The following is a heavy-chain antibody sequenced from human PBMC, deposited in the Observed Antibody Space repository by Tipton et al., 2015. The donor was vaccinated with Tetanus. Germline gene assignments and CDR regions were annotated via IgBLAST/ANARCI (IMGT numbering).Heavy chain of an antibody. Sequence: TLSLTCSVSGDSGSRHYWSWLRQPPGKALEWIGDIFYSGNSISNPSFRSRVTMSVDTSRTLFSLTLIAVTAADTAVYFCARGLIDDFLGSRIYFDSWGPGTLVTVSS. D-gene: IGHD2-8*01. CDR2: IFYSGNS. CDR3: ARGLIDDFLGSRIYFDS. J-gene: IGHJ4*02. CDR1: GDSGSRHY. V-gene: IGHV4-59*02.